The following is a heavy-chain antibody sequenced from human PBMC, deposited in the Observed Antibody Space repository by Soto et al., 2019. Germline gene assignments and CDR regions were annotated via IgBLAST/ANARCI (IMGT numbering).Heavy chain of an antibody. J-gene: IGHJ5*02. CDR1: GYTFTSYD. Sequence: GASVKVSCKASGYTFTSYDINWVRQATGQGLEWMGWMNPNSGNTGYAQKFQGRVTMTRNTSISTAYMEMSSLRSEDTTKYYCARFRYNWNHNWFDPWGQGTLVTVSS. CDR2: MNPNSGNT. CDR3: ARFRYNWNHNWFDP. V-gene: IGHV1-8*01. D-gene: IGHD1-20*01.